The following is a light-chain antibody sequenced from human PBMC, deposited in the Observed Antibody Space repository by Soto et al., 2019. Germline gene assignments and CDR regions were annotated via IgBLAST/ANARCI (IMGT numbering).Light chain of an antibody. CDR3: QQYYRPWT. Sequence: DIVMTQSPDSLAVSLCERATINCKSSQSVLYSSNNKNYLAWYQQKPGQPPKLLIYWASTRESGVPDRFSGSGSGTDFTLTISSLQAEDVAVYYCQQYYRPWTFSQGTKVEIK. CDR1: QSVLYSSNNKNY. CDR2: WAS. V-gene: IGKV4-1*01. J-gene: IGKJ1*01.